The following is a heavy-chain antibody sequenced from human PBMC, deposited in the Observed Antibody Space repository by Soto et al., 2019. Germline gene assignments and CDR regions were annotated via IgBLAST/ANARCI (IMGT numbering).Heavy chain of an antibody. D-gene: IGHD3-9*01. CDR1: GGSISSSSYY. Sequence: SETLSLTCTVSGGSISSSSYYWGWIRHPPGKGLEWTGSIYYSGSTYYNPSLKSRVTISVDTSKNQFSLKLSSVTAADTAVYYCARNADLLRYFDPGGQLWGQGTLVTVS. CDR2: IYYSGST. V-gene: IGHV4-39*01. CDR3: ARNADLLRYFDPGGQL. J-gene: IGHJ1*01.